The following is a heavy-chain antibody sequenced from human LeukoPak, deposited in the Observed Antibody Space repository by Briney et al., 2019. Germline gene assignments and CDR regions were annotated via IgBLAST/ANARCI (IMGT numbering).Heavy chain of an antibody. V-gene: IGHV4-59*11. CDR2: ISSSGST. Sequence: SETLSLTCTVSGGSISSHYWSWIRQPPGKGLEGIGYISSSGSTNYNPSLKSRVTISADTSKNQFSLRLTSVTAADTAVYYCARGGGSSNWFDPWGQGTLVTVSS. D-gene: IGHD1-26*01. CDR1: GGSISSHY. J-gene: IGHJ5*02. CDR3: ARGGGSSNWFDP.